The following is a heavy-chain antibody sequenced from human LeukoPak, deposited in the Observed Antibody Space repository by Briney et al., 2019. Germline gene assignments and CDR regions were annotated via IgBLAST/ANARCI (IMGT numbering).Heavy chain of an antibody. Sequence: PSETLSLTCTVSGGSISSYYRSWIRQPPGKGLEWIGYTYYSGSTNYNPSLKSRVTISVDTSKNQFSLKLSSVAAADTAVYYCASGVGDLYYFDYWGQGTLVTVSS. D-gene: IGHD2-21*02. V-gene: IGHV4-59*01. CDR2: TYYSGST. J-gene: IGHJ4*02. CDR1: GGSISSYY. CDR3: ASGVGDLYYFDY.